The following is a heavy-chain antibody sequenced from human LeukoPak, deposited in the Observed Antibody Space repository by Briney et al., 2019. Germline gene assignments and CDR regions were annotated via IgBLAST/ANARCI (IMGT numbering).Heavy chain of an antibody. Sequence: GASVKVSCKASGYTFTSYYIHWVRQAPGQGLEWMGVINPSGGGTSYAQKFQGRVTMTRDTSTSTVYMDLRSLRSEDTAVYFCARGWELDYWGQGTLVTVSS. CDR1: GYTFTSYY. J-gene: IGHJ4*02. D-gene: IGHD1-26*01. CDR3: ARGWELDY. CDR2: INPSGGGT. V-gene: IGHV1-46*01.